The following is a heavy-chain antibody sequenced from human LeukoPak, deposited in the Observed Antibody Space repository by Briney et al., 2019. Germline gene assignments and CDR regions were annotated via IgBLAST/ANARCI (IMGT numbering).Heavy chain of an antibody. CDR1: GGSISSYY. Sequence: SETLSLTCTVSGGSISSYYWSWIRQPPGKGLEWIGYIYYSGSTNYNPSLKSRVTISVDTSKNQFSLKLSSVTAADTAVYYCARDRWLNGGEGEYYYYYMDVWGKGTTVTISS. CDR2: IYYSGST. D-gene: IGHD3-16*01. CDR3: ARDRWLNGGEGEYYYYYMDV. V-gene: IGHV4-59*01. J-gene: IGHJ6*03.